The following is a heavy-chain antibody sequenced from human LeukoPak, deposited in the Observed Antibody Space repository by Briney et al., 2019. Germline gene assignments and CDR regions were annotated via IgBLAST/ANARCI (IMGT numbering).Heavy chain of an antibody. CDR3: ARHGGKDGIAAAGRPGSLDY. J-gene: IGHJ4*02. CDR1: GGSISSYY. V-gene: IGHV4-59*08. D-gene: IGHD6-13*01. Sequence: SETLSLTCTVSGGSISSYYWSWIRQPPGKGLEWIGYIYYSGSTNYNPSLKSRVTISVDTSKYQFSLKLSSVTAADTAVYYCARHGGKDGIAAAGRPGSLDYWGQGTLATVSS. CDR2: IYYSGST.